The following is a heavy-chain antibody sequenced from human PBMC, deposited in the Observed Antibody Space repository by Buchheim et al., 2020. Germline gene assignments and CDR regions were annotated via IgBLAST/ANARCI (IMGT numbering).Heavy chain of an antibody. CDR2: INHSGST. J-gene: IGHJ6*02. CDR3: ARGKGSGWARGSYYYYYGMDV. Sequence: QVQLQQWGAGLLKPSETLSLTCAVYGGSFSGYYWNWIRQPPGKGLEWIGEINHSGSTNYNPSLKSRVTISVDTSKNQFSLKLSSVTAADTAVYYCARGKGSGWARGSYYYYYGMDVWGQGTT. V-gene: IGHV4-34*01. D-gene: IGHD6-19*01. CDR1: GGSFSGYY.